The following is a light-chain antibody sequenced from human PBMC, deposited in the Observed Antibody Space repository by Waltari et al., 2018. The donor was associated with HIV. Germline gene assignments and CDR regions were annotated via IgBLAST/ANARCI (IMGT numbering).Light chain of an antibody. J-gene: IGKJ2*01. CDR2: AAS. CDR3: QQANSFPYT. Sequence: DIKMTQSPSAVSASVGDRVTIICRASQHISYRLVWYQQKPGKAPKLLIFAASNLPSGVPSRFSGSGYGTDFTLTISSLQPEDFGTYYCQQANSFPYTFGQGTKLEIK. V-gene: IGKV1-12*01. CDR1: QHISYR.